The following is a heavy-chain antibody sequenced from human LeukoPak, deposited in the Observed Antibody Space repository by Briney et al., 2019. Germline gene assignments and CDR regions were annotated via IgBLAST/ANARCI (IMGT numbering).Heavy chain of an antibody. CDR1: GFTFSSYA. D-gene: IGHD2-2*01. Sequence: QPGGSLRLSCAASGFTFSSYAMSWVRQAPGKGLEWVSAISGSGGSTYYADSVKGRFTISRDNSKNTLYLQMNSLKTEDTAVYYCTTAALYCSSTSCNLYYYYYYMDVWGKGTTVTVSS. V-gene: IGHV3-23*01. J-gene: IGHJ6*03. CDR2: ISGSGGST. CDR3: TTAALYCSSTSCNLYYYYYYMDV.